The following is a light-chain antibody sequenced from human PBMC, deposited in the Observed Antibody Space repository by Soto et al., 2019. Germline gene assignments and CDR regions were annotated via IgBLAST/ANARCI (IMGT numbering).Light chain of an antibody. CDR2: AAS. V-gene: IGKV1-27*01. CDR3: QKYSSVPV. J-gene: IGKJ3*01. CDR1: QGIKNF. Sequence: DIRMTQSRTSLSASVGDRVTSSCRASQGIKNFVAWYQQKPGKAPKLLIYAASTLQSGVPSRFSGSGSGTDFTLTMNSLQPEDVATYSCQKYSSVPVFGPGTKVEIK.